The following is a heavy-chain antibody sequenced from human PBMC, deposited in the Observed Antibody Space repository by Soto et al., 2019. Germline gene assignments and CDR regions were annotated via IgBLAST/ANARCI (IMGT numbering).Heavy chain of an antibody. V-gene: IGHV3-74*01. D-gene: IGHD3-3*01. CDR1: GFTFSSYW. CDR3: ARANNFLDY. J-gene: IGHJ4*02. Sequence: LRLSCAASGFTFSSYWMHWVRQAPGKGLVWVARINSDGSITTYADSVKGRFTISRDNAKNTLNLQMNSLRAEDTAVYYCARANNFLDYWGQGTLVTVSS. CDR2: INSDGSIT.